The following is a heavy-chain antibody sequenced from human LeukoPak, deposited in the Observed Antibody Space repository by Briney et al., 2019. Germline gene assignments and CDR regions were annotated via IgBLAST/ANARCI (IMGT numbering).Heavy chain of an antibody. CDR1: GFTFSSYA. V-gene: IGHV3-30*04. CDR2: ISFDGSDK. Sequence: GGSLRLSCAASGFTFSSYAMHWVRQAPGKGLEWVTVISFDGSDKYYADSVKGRFTISRDNSKDTLYLQMNSLRLEGTAIYYCATDYGGNSGTDYWGQGILVTVSS. D-gene: IGHD4-23*01. CDR3: ATDYGGNSGTDY. J-gene: IGHJ4*02.